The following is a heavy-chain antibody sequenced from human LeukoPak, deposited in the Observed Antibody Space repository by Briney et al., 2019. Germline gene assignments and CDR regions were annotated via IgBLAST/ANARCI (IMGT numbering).Heavy chain of an antibody. J-gene: IGHJ4*02. CDR1: GFTFSSYA. CDR3: AKAGVRGVIMGNFDY. V-gene: IGHV3-9*01. CDR2: ISWNSGSI. D-gene: IGHD3-10*01. Sequence: GGSLRLSCAASGFTFSSYAMHWVRQAPGKGLEWVSGISWNSGSIGYADSVKGRFTISRDNAKNSLYLQMNSLRAEDTALYYCAKAGVRGVIMGNFDYWGQGTLVTVSS.